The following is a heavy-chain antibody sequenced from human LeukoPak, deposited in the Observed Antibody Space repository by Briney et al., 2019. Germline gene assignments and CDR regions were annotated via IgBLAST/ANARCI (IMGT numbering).Heavy chain of an antibody. J-gene: IGHJ5*02. Sequence: GGSLRLSCAASGFTFSTYAMSWVRQGPGKGLEWVSSITGSGGSTYYADSVKGLFTISRDNSKNTLYLQMNSLRAEDTAAYYCAKGGQSFGSGELPLNWFDPWGQGTLVTVSS. CDR3: AKGGQSFGSGELPLNWFDP. CDR1: GFTFSTYA. CDR2: ITGSGGST. V-gene: IGHV3-23*01. D-gene: IGHD3-10*01.